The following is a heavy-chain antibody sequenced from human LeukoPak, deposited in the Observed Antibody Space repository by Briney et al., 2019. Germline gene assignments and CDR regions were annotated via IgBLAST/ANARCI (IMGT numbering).Heavy chain of an antibody. CDR1: GFTFSSYA. D-gene: IGHD1-26*01. CDR2: ISGSGGTT. V-gene: IGHV3-23*01. Sequence: GGSLRLSCAASGFTFSSYAMSWVRQAPGKGLEWVSAISGSGGTTYYADSVKGRFTISRDNSMNTLYLQMNSLRAEDTAVYSCAKDRLGALLYFDSWGQGTPVTVSS. CDR3: AKDRLGALLYFDS. J-gene: IGHJ4*02.